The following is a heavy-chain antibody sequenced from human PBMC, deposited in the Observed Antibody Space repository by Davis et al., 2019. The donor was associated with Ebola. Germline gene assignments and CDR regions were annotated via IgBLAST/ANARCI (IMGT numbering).Heavy chain of an antibody. Sequence: GSLRLSCAASGFTFRIYGMSWIRQPPGKGLEWIGYIYYSGSTNYNPSLKSRVTISVDTSKNQFSLKLSSVTAADTAVYYCARHQYCSSTSCYLVLDYWGQGTLVTVSS. D-gene: IGHD2-2*01. J-gene: IGHJ4*02. CDR3: ARHQYCSSTSCYLVLDY. CDR1: GFTFRIYG. V-gene: IGHV4-59*01. CDR2: IYYSGST.